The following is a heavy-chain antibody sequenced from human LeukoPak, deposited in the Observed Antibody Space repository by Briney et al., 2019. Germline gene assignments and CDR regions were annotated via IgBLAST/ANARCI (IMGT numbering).Heavy chain of an antibody. CDR1: GGSISRGGYS. CDR3: ARAPADTYGAFDY. Sequence: TPSQTLSLTCAVSGGSISRGGYSWSWIRQPPGKGLEWMGYVYHTGSTYYNASLKSRVTISVDTSRNQFSLKLNSVTAADTAVYYYARAPADTYGAFDYWGQGTLVTVSS. V-gene: IGHV4-30-2*01. D-gene: IGHD4/OR15-4a*01. J-gene: IGHJ4*02. CDR2: VYHTGST.